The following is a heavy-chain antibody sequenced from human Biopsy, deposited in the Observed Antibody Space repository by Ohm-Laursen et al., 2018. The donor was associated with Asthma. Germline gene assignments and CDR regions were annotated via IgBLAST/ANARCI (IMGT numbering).Heavy chain of an antibody. J-gene: IGHJ4*02. CDR2: INSVFGTT. Sequence: ASVKVSCKSLGGTFNTYVIGWVRQAPGQGLEWMGGINSVFGTTTYPQKFQDRVTITANDSTSTVYMGSSSLRSEDTAVYYCARKAGSCISRTCYSLDFWGQGTLVTVSS. CDR3: ARKAGSCISRTCYSLDF. V-gene: IGHV1-69*13. D-gene: IGHD2-2*01. CDR1: GGTFNTYV.